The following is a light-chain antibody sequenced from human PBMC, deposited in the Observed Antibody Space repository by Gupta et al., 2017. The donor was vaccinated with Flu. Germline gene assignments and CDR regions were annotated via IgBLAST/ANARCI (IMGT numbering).Light chain of an antibody. CDR1: QDINYY. CDR2: DTS. CDR3: PQFQDLPAN. Sequence: PSSLSASVGDRVTITCQASQDINYYVNGYQQKPGKAPTLLIYDTSKLETGVPSRFSGSGSGTDFTLTISSLQPEDIAAYYCPQFQDLPANFGQGTQLEI. J-gene: IGKJ5*01. V-gene: IGKV1-33*01.